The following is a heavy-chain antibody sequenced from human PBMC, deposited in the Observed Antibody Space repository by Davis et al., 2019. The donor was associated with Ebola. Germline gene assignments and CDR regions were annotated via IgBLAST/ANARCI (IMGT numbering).Heavy chain of an antibody. CDR3: ARRSSSWYWGAFDI. V-gene: IGHV4-4*02. J-gene: IGHJ3*02. Sequence: SETLSLTCAVSGGSISSSNWWSWVRQPPGKGLEWIGEIYGSGSTNYNPSLKSRVTISVDKSKNQFSLKLSSVTAADTAVYYCARRSSSWYWGAFDIWGQGTMVTVSS. CDR1: GGSISSSNW. CDR2: IYGSGST. D-gene: IGHD6-13*01.